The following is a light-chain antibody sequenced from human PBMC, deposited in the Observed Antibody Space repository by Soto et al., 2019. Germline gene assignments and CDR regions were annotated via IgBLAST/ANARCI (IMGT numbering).Light chain of an antibody. Sequence: QSVLTQPASVSGSAGQSITISCSGTMRDVGAYNLVSWYQQHPGTAPKLIIYEVRNRPSGISSRFSGSRSGNTASLTISGLQSEDEADYFCCSYAGAYRYVFGSGTKVTVL. CDR1: MRDVGAYNL. CDR3: CSYAGAYRYV. J-gene: IGLJ1*01. CDR2: EVR. V-gene: IGLV2-23*02.